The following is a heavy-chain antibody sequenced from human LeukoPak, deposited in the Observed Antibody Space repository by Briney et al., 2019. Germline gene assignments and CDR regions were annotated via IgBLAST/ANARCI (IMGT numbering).Heavy chain of an antibody. V-gene: IGHV4-59*01. D-gene: IGHD3-10*01. CDR1: GGSISSYY. CDR2: IYYSGST. J-gene: IGHJ4*02. CDR3: ARYMVRGVKGLDY. Sequence: PSETLSLTCTVSGGSISSYYWSWIRQPPGKGLEWIGYIYYSGSTNYNPSLKSRVTISVDTSKNQFSLKLSSVTAADTAVYYCARYMVRGVKGLDYCGQGTLVTVSS.